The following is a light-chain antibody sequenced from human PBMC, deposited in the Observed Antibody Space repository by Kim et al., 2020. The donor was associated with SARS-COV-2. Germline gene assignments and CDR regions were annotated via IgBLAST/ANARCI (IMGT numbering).Light chain of an antibody. V-gene: IGKV1-9*01. Sequence: SVGDRVTITCRASQGIGSYLAWYQQKPGKAPNLLIYAATTLQSGVPSRFSGSGSWTEFTLTISSLQPEDFATYYCQQLNSYPPWTFGQGTKVDIK. CDR1: QGIGSY. CDR3: QQLNSYPPWT. J-gene: IGKJ1*01. CDR2: AAT.